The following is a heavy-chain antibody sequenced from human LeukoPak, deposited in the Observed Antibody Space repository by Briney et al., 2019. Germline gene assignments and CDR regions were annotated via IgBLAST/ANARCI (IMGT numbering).Heavy chain of an antibody. CDR1: GFTFSSLW. Sequence: PGGSLRLSCAASGFTFSSLWMSWVRQAPGKGLEWVGNIKQDGSEKFYVDSVKDRFTLFRDNAKESLYLQMNSLRAEDTAVYYCARVGQWMVFDYWGQGTLVTVSS. CDR3: ARVGQWMVFDY. V-gene: IGHV3-7*03. J-gene: IGHJ4*02. CDR2: IKQDGSEK. D-gene: IGHD6-19*01.